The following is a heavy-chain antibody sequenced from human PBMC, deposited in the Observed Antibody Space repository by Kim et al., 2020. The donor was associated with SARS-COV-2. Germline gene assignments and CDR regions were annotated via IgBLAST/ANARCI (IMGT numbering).Heavy chain of an antibody. CDR2: IYYSGST. V-gene: IGHV4-39*01. D-gene: IGHD6-13*01. CDR1: GGSISSSSYY. J-gene: IGHJ5*02. Sequence: SETLSLTCTVSGGSISSSSYYWGWIRQPPGKGLEWIGSIYYSGSTYYNPSLKSRVTISVDTSKNQFSLKLSSVTAADTAVYYCASQPYSSSWYVRWFDPWGQGTLVTVSS. CDR3: ASQPYSSSWYVRWFDP.